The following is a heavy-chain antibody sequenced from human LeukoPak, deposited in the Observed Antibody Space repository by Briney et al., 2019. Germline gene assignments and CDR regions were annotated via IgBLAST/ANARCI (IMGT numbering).Heavy chain of an antibody. D-gene: IGHD4-11*01. V-gene: IGHV1-69*04. CDR1: GGTFSSYT. Sequence: SVKVSCKASGGTFSSYTISWVRQAPGQGLEWMGRIIPILGIANYAQKFQGRVTITADKSTSTAYMELSSLRSEDTAVYYCARDGGPYSNHIDYWGQGTLVTVSS. J-gene: IGHJ4*02. CDR3: ARDGGPYSNHIDY. CDR2: IIPILGIA.